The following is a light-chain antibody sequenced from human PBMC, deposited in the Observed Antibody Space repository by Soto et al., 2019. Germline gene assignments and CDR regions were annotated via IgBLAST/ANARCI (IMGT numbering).Light chain of an antibody. J-gene: IGKJ3*01. Sequence: EIVLTQSPGTLSVSPGERATLSCRASQSLSTYSLAWYQQKPGQTPSLLIYAASTRDTDIPDRFNGSGSGTDFALTISRLEPEDFALYYCQQYEASPLTFGPGTKVHVK. CDR3: QQYEASPLT. CDR2: AAS. V-gene: IGKV3-20*01. CDR1: QSLSTYS.